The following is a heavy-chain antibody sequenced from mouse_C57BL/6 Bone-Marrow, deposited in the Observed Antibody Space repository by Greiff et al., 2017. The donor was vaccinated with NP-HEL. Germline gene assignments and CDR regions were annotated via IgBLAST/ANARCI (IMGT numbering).Heavy chain of an antibody. Sequence: EVHLVESGEGLVKPGGSLKLSCAASGFTFSSYAMSWVRQTPEKRLEWVAYISSGGDYIYYADTVKGRFTISRDNARNTLYLQMSSLKSEDTAMYYCTRARLRLLWFAYWGQGTLVTVSA. CDR2: ISSGGDYI. V-gene: IGHV5-9-1*02. D-gene: IGHD3-2*02. CDR1: GFTFSSYA. CDR3: TRARLRLLWFAY. J-gene: IGHJ3*01.